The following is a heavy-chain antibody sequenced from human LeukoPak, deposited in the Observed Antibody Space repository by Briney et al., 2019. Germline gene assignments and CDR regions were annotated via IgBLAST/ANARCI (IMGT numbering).Heavy chain of an antibody. CDR2: INHSGST. CDR1: GGPFSGYY. Sequence: SETLSLTCGVYGGPFSGYYWSWIRQPPEKGLEWIGEINHSGSTNYNPSLKGRVTISADTSKNQFPLKLSSVTAADTAVYYCARVYSDSWPGYYFDNWGQGTLVTVSS. CDR3: ARVYSDSWPGYYFDN. J-gene: IGHJ4*02. V-gene: IGHV4-34*01. D-gene: IGHD6-13*01.